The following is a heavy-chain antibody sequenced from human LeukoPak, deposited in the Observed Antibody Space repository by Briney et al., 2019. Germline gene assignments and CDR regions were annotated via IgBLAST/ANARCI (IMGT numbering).Heavy chain of an antibody. V-gene: IGHV1-69*13. D-gene: IGHD6-6*01. CDR1: GGTFSSYA. J-gene: IGHJ4*02. CDR3: ASCVYSSSSSDYFDY. Sequence: SVKVSYKASGGTFSSYAISWVRQAPGQGLEWMGGIIPIFGTANYAQKFQGRVTITADESTSTAYMELSSLRSEDTAVYYCASCVYSSSSSDYFDYWGQGTLVTVSS. CDR2: IIPIFGTA.